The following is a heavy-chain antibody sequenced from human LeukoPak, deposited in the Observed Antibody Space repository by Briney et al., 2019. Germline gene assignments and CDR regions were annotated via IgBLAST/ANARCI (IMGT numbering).Heavy chain of an antibody. D-gene: IGHD3-10*01. Sequence: GGSLRLSCAASGFTFSSYSMNWVRQAPGKGLEWVSYISSSSSTIYYADSVKGRFTISRDNAKNSLYLQMNSLRAEDTAVYYCARDWMVRGVYYGMDVWGQGTTVTVSS. J-gene: IGHJ6*02. V-gene: IGHV3-48*04. CDR3: ARDWMVRGVYYGMDV. CDR2: ISSSSSTI. CDR1: GFTFSSYS.